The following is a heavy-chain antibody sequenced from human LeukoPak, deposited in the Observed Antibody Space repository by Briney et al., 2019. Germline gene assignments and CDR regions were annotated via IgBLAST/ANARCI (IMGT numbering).Heavy chain of an antibody. Sequence: GGSLRLSCAASGFTFSSYEMNWVRQAPGKGLEWVSYISSSGSTIYYAGSVKGRFTISRDNAKNSLYLQMNGLRAEDTAVYYCARGGEYSSSWPHLDYWGQGTLVTVSS. CDR2: ISSSGSTI. CDR1: GFTFSSYE. D-gene: IGHD6-13*01. CDR3: ARGGEYSSSWPHLDY. V-gene: IGHV3-48*03. J-gene: IGHJ4*02.